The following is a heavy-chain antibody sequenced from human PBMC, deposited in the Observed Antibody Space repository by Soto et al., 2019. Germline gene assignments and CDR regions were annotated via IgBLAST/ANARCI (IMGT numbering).Heavy chain of an antibody. CDR1: GGTFSSYA. Sequence: QVQLVQSGAEVKKPGSSVKVSCKASGGTFSSYAISWVRQAPGQGLEWMGGIIPIFGTANYAQKFQGRVTITADESTSTAYMELSSLRSEDTAVYYCASRDLDYYDSSGSGEYFDYWGQGTLVTVSS. CDR2: IIPIFGTA. CDR3: ASRDLDYYDSSGSGEYFDY. V-gene: IGHV1-69*01. D-gene: IGHD3-22*01. J-gene: IGHJ4*02.